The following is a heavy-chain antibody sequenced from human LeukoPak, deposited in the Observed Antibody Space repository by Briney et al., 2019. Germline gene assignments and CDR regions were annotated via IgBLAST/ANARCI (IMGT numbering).Heavy chain of an antibody. V-gene: IGHV3-33*01. CDR1: GFTFSSYG. CDR3: ARAPMSYDSSGFGGAFDI. CDR2: IWYDGSNK. Sequence: GGSLRLSCAASGFTFSSYGMHWVRQAPGKGLEWVAVIWYDGSNKYYADSVKGRFTISRDNSKNTMYLQMNSLGAEETAMYYCARAPMSYDSSGFGGAFDIWGQGTMVTVSS. J-gene: IGHJ3*02. D-gene: IGHD3-22*01.